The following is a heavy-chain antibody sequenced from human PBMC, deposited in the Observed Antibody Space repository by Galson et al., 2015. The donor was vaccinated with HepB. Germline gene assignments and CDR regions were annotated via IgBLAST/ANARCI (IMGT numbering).Heavy chain of an antibody. V-gene: IGHV6-1*01. D-gene: IGHD3-10*01. Sequence: CAISGDSVSSNSAAWNWIRQSPSRGLEWLGRTYYRSKWYNDYAVSVKSRITINPDTSKNQFSLQLNSVTPEDTAVYYCARGPMVRGAHDAFDIWGQGTMVTVSS. J-gene: IGHJ3*02. CDR2: TYYRSKWYN. CDR3: ARGPMVRGAHDAFDI. CDR1: GDSVSSNSAA.